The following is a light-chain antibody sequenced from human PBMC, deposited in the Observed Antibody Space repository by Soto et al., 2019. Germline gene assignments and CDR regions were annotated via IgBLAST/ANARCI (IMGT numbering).Light chain of an antibody. CDR2: GAS. Sequence: EIVLTQSPGTLSLSPGERATLSCRASQSVSRSFLAWYQQNPGQAPRLLIYGASSRATSIPDRFSGSGSGTDFTLTISRLEPEDFSVYFCQHHDSSPRTFGQGTKVYIK. J-gene: IGKJ1*01. CDR3: QHHDSSPRT. CDR1: QSVSRSF. V-gene: IGKV3-20*01.